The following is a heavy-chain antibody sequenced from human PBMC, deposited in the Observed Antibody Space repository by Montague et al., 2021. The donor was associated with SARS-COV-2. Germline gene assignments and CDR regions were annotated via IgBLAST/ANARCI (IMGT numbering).Heavy chain of an antibody. CDR3: ARGRLVGDSSSWYYFDY. CDR2: IFHSGIT. J-gene: IGHJ4*02. Sequence: SETLSPTCAVSGGSINTNNWWTWVRQPPGEGLEWIGQIFHSGITNYNPSLESRVTISVDKSKNQFSLRLSSVTAADTAVYYCARGRLVGDSSSWYYFDYWGQGTLVAVSS. CDR1: GGSINTNNW. V-gene: IGHV4-4*02. D-gene: IGHD6-13*01.